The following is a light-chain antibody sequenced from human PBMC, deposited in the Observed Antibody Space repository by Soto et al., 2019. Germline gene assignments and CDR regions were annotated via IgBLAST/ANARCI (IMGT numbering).Light chain of an antibody. V-gene: IGLV2-8*01. J-gene: IGLJ1*01. Sequence: QSALTQSPSASGSPGQSVTISCTGTSSDIGGYNSVSWYQQHPGKAPKVMIYDVTKRTSGVPDRFSGSKSGNTASLTVSALQAEDEADYYCSSYTDTKSLVFGTGTKLTVL. CDR1: SSDIGGYNS. CDR2: DVT. CDR3: SSYTDTKSLV.